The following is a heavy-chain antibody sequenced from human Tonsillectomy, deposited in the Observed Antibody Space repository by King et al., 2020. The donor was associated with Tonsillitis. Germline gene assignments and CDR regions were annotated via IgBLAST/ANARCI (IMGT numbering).Heavy chain of an antibody. CDR1: GGSMSSYY. Sequence: QLQESGPGLVKPSETLSLICSVSGGSMSSYYWSWIRQPPGKGLEGIGHIYDSGNTNYNPSLKSRVTISVDTSKNQFSLKLTSVTAADAAVYYCARSGIAASLYYFDYWGQGTLVTVSS. J-gene: IGHJ4*02. CDR2: IYDSGNT. CDR3: ARSGIAASLYYFDY. D-gene: IGHD6-13*01. V-gene: IGHV4-59*01.